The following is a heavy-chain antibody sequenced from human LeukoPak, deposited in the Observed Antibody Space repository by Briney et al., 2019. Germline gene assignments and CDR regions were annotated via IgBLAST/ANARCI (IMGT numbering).Heavy chain of an antibody. Sequence: AGGSLRLSCAASGFTFSSYAMSWVRQAPGKGLEWVSAISGSGGSIYYADSVKGRFTISRDNSKNTLYLQMNSLRAEDTAVYYCAKDANWNHGGGYMDVWGKGTTVTVSS. CDR3: AKDANWNHGGGYMDV. CDR1: GFTFSSYA. CDR2: ISGSGGSI. D-gene: IGHD1-1*01. J-gene: IGHJ6*03. V-gene: IGHV3-23*01.